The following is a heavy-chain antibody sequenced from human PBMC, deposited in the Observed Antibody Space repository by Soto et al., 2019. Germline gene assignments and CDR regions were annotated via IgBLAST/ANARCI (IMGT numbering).Heavy chain of an antibody. J-gene: IGHJ2*01. CDR3: AREVPSRYFDL. D-gene: IGHD3-10*01. V-gene: IGHV4-34*01. CDR2: INHSGSA. Sequence: QVRLQQWGAGLLKPSETLPLTCAVYGGSFSDYYWTWVRQPPGKGLEWIGEINHSGSANYNPSLKTXXTXSAXTSKHQFSLKLNSVTAADTAVYYCAREVPSRYFDLWGRGTPVTVSS. CDR1: GGSFSDYY.